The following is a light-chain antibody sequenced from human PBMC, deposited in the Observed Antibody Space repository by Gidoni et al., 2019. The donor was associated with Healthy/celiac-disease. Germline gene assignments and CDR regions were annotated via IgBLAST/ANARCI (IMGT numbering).Light chain of an antibody. CDR3: QSYDSSLSGSV. CDR1: SSNIGAGYD. J-gene: IGLJ3*02. Sequence: QSVLTQPPSVSGAPGQTVTISCTGGSSNIGAGYDVHWYQQLPGTAPKLLIYGNSNRPSGVPDRFSGSKSGTSASLAITGLQAEDEADYYCQSYDSSLSGSVFGGGTKLTVL. CDR2: GNS. V-gene: IGLV1-40*01.